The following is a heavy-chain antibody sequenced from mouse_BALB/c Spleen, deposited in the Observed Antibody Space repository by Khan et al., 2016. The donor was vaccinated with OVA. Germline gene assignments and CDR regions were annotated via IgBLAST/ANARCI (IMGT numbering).Heavy chain of an antibody. CDR1: GYSITSDYA. J-gene: IGHJ2*02. V-gene: IGHV3-2*02. CDR3: ARVYGGDFDY. D-gene: IGHD1-1*01. Sequence: EVQLQESGPGLVKPSQSLSLTCTVTGYSITSDYAWNWIRQFPGNKLEWMGFISYSGNTKYNPPLKSRFPITRDTSKNQFFLQLNSVTTEDTATYYCARVYGGDFDYWGQGTSLTVSS. CDR2: ISYSGNT.